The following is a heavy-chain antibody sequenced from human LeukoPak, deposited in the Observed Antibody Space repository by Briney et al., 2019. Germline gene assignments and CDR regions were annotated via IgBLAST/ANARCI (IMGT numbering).Heavy chain of an antibody. D-gene: IGHD1-1*01. CDR2: ISAYNDYT. Sequence: GASVKVSCKASGYIFTSYGITWVRQAPGQGPEWMGWISAYNDYTIYAQRLQDRVTMTTDTSTSTAYMELRNLRSDDTAVYYCARVWRTSPYSFDYWGQGTLVTVSS. CDR3: ARVWRTSPYSFDY. V-gene: IGHV1-18*01. J-gene: IGHJ4*02. CDR1: GYIFTSYG.